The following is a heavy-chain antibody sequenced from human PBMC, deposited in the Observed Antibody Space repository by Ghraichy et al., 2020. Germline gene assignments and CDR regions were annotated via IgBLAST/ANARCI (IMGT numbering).Heavy chain of an antibody. CDR1: GGSISSDIYY. CDR2: VYYSGST. Sequence: SQTLSLTCTVSGGSISSDIYYWSWIRQHPGKGLEWIGYVYYSGSTYYNPSLKSRVTISMDTSKSQFSLKLSSVTAADTAVYYCARECNYDFCSPRPLWGQGTLVTVSS. V-gene: IGHV4-31*03. J-gene: IGHJ4*02. D-gene: IGHD3-3*01. CDR3: ARECNYDFCSPRPL.